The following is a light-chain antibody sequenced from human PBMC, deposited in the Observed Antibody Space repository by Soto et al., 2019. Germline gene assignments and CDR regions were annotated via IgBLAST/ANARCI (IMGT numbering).Light chain of an antibody. V-gene: IGKV3-20*01. CDR1: QSVSNSY. CDR2: GAS. J-gene: IGKJ1*01. Sequence: EIELTQSPGTLSLSPGERATLSCRASQSVSNSYLACYQQKPGQAPRLLIYGASSRATVIPDRFSGSESGTDFALTISRLEPEDFAVYHCQQYGGSPWTFGQGTKVEIK. CDR3: QQYGGSPWT.